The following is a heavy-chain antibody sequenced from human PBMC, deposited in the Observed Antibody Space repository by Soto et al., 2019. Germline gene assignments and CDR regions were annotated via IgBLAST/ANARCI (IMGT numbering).Heavy chain of an antibody. CDR1: GGSISSGGYY. D-gene: IGHD5-18*01. CDR3: ARVGGYSYGYDY. CDR2: IYYSGST. J-gene: IGHJ4*02. V-gene: IGHV4-31*03. Sequence: SETLSLTCTVFGGSISSGGYYWSWIRQHPGKGLEWIGYIYYSGSTYYNPSLKSRVTISVDTSKNQFSLKLSSVTAADTAVYYCARVGGYSYGYDYWGRGTLVTVSS.